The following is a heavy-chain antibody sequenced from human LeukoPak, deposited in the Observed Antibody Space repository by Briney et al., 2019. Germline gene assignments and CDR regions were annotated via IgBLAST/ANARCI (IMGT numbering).Heavy chain of an antibody. CDR3: ARVLSGISDILTGNYYYYMDV. CDR1: GGSISSSSYY. V-gene: IGHV4-39*07. J-gene: IGHJ6*03. Sequence: SETLSLTCTVSGGSISSSSYYWGWIRQPPGKGLEWIGSIYYSGSTYYNPSLKSRVTISVDTSKNQFSLKLSSVTAADTAVYYCARVLSGISDILTGNYYYYMDVWGKGTTVTVSS. CDR2: IYYSGST. D-gene: IGHD3-9*01.